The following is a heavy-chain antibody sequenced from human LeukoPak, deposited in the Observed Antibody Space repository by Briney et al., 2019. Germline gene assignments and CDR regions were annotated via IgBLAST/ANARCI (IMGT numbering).Heavy chain of an antibody. D-gene: IGHD3-9*01. CDR3: AKGLRYLSFNDAFDI. Sequence: SETLSLTCTVSGASISGSGYYWGWIRQPPGKGLEWIGSIYSSGSTYYNASLQSRVTISVDTSKNQFSLRLSSVTAADTAVYYCAKGLRYLSFNDAFDIWGQGTMVTVSS. V-gene: IGHV4-39*01. CDR1: GASISGSGYY. J-gene: IGHJ3*02. CDR2: IYSSGST.